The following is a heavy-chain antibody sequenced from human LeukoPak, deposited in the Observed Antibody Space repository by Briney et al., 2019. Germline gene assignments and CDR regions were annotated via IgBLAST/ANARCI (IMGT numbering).Heavy chain of an antibody. CDR2: INHSGST. Sequence: PSETLSLTCAVYGGSFSGYYWSWIRQPPGKGLEWIGEINHSGSTNYNPSLKSRVTISVDTSKNQFSLKLSSVTAADTAVYYCARGRWLSPYYYYYYMDVWGKGTTVTVSS. CDR3: ARGRWLSPYYYYYYMDV. CDR1: GGSFSGYY. V-gene: IGHV4-34*01. J-gene: IGHJ6*03. D-gene: IGHD3-22*01.